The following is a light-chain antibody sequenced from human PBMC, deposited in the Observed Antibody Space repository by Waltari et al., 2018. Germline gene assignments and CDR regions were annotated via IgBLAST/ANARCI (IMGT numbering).Light chain of an antibody. Sequence: EIVWTQSPGTLSLSPGERATLSCRASQSVSSSYVAWYQLNPGQAPRLLIYRASSRATGIPDRFSGSGSGTDFTLSISRLEPEDFAVYYCQHFGYTFGQGTKLEIK. CDR2: RAS. J-gene: IGKJ2*01. CDR3: QHFGYT. V-gene: IGKV3-20*01. CDR1: QSVSSSY.